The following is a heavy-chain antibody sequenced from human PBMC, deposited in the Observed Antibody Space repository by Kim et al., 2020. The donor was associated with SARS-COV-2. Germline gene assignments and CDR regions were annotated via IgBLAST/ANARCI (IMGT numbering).Heavy chain of an antibody. CDR1: GFTFSSYG. V-gene: IGHV3-30*18. Sequence: GGSLRLSCAASGFTFSSYGMHWVRQAPGKGLEWVAVISYDGSNKYYADSVKGRFTISRDNSKNTLYLQMNSLRAEDTTVYYCAKLGAFDPWGQGTLVTVS. CDR3: AKLGAFDP. J-gene: IGHJ5*02. CDR2: ISYDGSNK.